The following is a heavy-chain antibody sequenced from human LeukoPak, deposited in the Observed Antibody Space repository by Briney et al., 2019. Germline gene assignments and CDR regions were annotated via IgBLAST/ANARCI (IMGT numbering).Heavy chain of an antibody. Sequence: GGSLRLSCAASGFTFSSYAMSWVRQAPGKGLEWVSAISGSGGSTYYADSVKGRFTISRDNSKNTLYLQMNSLRAEDTAVYYCAKDNFFGGSSDYFDYWGQGTLVTVSS. CDR1: GFTFSSYA. CDR2: ISGSGGST. J-gene: IGHJ4*02. CDR3: AKDNFFGGSSDYFDY. D-gene: IGHD6-6*01. V-gene: IGHV3-23*01.